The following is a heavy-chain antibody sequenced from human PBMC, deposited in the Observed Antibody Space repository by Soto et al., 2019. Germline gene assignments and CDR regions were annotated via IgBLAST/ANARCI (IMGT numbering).Heavy chain of an antibody. CDR3: ASGSGPYCTNGVCYGSWFDP. CDR2: IIPIFGTA. Sequence: VKVSCKASGGTFSSYAISWVRQAPGQGLEWMGGIIPIFGTANYAQKFQGRVTITADESTSTAYMELSSLRSEDTAVYYCASGSGPYCTNGVCYGSWFDPWGQGTLVTVSS. D-gene: IGHD2-8*01. CDR1: GGTFSSYA. V-gene: IGHV1-69*13. J-gene: IGHJ5*02.